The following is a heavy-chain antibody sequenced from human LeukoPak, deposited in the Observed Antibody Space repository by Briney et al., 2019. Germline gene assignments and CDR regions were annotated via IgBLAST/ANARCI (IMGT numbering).Heavy chain of an antibody. CDR3: ARDGHAYGRGSPHF. Sequence: GGSLRLSCAASGFTFSDYYMSWIRQAPGKGLEWVSYISSSGSTKYYADSVKGRFTISRDNAKNSYLQMNSLRAEDTAVYYCARDGHAYGRGSPHFWGQGTLVTVSS. D-gene: IGHD3-10*01. V-gene: IGHV3-11*01. CDR2: ISSSGSTK. CDR1: GFTFSDYY. J-gene: IGHJ4*02.